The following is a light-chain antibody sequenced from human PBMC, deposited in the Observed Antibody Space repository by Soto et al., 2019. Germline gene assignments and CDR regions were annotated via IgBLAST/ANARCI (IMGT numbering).Light chain of an antibody. CDR1: SSDVGGYNY. CDR3: SSYAGSSNV. V-gene: IGLV2-8*01. CDR2: EVN. J-gene: IGLJ1*01. Sequence: QSALTQPPSASGSPGQSVAISCTGTSSDVGGYNYVSWYQQHPGKAPKLMIYEVNKRPSGVPDRGSGSKSGNTASLTVSGLQAEDEADYYCSSYAGSSNVFGTGTKLTVL.